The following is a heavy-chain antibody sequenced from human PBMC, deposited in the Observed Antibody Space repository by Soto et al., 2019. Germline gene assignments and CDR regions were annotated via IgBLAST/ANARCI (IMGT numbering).Heavy chain of an antibody. J-gene: IGHJ2*01. CDR3: ARAGGPSNRYFDL. CDR2: IYSTGGT. CDR1: GFTVSSNC. Sequence: EVQLVESGGGLVQPGGSLRLSCAASGFTVSSNCMNWVRQAPGRGLEWVSVIYSTGGTYYADSVKGRFTISRDHSKNTLYLQMNSLRAEDTAVYYGARAGGPSNRYFDLWGRGTLVTFSS. D-gene: IGHD2-15*01. V-gene: IGHV3-66*01.